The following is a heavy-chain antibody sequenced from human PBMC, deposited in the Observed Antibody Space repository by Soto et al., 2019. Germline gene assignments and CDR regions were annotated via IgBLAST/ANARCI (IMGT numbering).Heavy chain of an antibody. CDR3: WCGYDAFGI. J-gene: IGHJ3*02. V-gene: IGHV3-74*01. D-gene: IGHD5-12*01. CDR2: INSDGSST. Sequence: GGSLRLSCAASGFTFSSYAMHWVRQAPGKGLVWVSRINSDGSSTSYADSVKGRFTISRDNAKNTLYLQMNSLRAEDTAVYYCWCGYDAFGIWGQGTMVTVSS. CDR1: GFTFSSYA.